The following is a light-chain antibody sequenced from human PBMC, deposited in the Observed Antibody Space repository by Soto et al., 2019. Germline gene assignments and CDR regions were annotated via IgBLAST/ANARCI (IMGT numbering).Light chain of an antibody. J-gene: IGKJ5*01. V-gene: IGKV1-39*01. CDR2: AAS. Sequence: DIQMNQSPSSLSASVGDRVTITCRASQSISSYLNWYQQKPGKAPKLLIYAASSLQSGVPSRFSGSGSGTDFTLTISSLQPEDFATYYCQQSYSTPITFGQGTLLEIK. CDR1: QSISSY. CDR3: QQSYSTPIT.